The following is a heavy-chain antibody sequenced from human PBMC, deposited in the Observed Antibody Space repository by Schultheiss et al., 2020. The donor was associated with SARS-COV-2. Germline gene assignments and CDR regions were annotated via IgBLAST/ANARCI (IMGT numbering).Heavy chain of an antibody. CDR1: GFTFSSYG. Sequence: GGSLRLSCAASGFTFSSYGMHWVRQAPGKGLEWVAVISYDGSNKYYADSVKGRFTISRDNSKNTLYLQMNSLRAEDTAVYYCARGRPRPYYYYYMDVWGKGTTVTVSS. V-gene: IGHV3-30*12. CDR2: ISYDGSNK. D-gene: IGHD1-1*01. CDR3: ARGRPRPYYYYYMDV. J-gene: IGHJ6*03.